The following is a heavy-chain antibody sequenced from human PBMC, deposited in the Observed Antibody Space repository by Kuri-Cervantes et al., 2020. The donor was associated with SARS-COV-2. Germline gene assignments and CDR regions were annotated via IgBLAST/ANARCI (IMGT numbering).Heavy chain of an antibody. J-gene: IGHJ4*02. CDR1: GGSISNNS. CDR2: VRCTGSS. CDR3: ARHEYGDSPFDS. Sequence: GSLRLSCTVSGGSISNNSWSWIRQPPGKGLEWIGCVRCTGSSNYNPSLKSRITISVDTSRNLFSLKLVSVTAADTAVYFCARHEYGDSPFDSWGQGSLVTVSS. D-gene: IGHD4-17*01. V-gene: IGHV4-59*08.